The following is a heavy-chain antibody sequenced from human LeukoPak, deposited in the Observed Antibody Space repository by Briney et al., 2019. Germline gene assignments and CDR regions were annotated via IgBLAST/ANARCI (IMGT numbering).Heavy chain of an antibody. V-gene: IGHV3-21*04. D-gene: IGHD3-22*01. Sequence: GGFLRLSCAASGFTFSSYAMSWVRQAPGKGLEWVSSISSSSSYIYYADSVKGRFTISRDNAKNSLYLQMNSLRSDDTAVYYCARDIRAPTYYYDSSGLQFDYWGQGTLVTVSS. J-gene: IGHJ4*02. CDR3: ARDIRAPTYYYDSSGLQFDY. CDR2: ISSSSSYI. CDR1: GFTFSSYA.